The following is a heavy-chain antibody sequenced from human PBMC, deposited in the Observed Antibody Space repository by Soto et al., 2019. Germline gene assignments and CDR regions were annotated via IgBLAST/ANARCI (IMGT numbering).Heavy chain of an antibody. CDR2: INAGNGNT. V-gene: IGHV1-3*01. CDR3: ARDLQARRAVAWKEVDC. D-gene: IGHD6-19*01. J-gene: IGHJ4*02. CDR1: GYTFTSYD. Sequence: QVQLVQSGAEVKKPGASVKVSCKASGYTFTSYDMHWVRQAPGQRLEWMGWINAGNGNTKYSQKFQGRVAITRDTAASTAYLELSSRRSEDTAVYYCARDLQARRAVAWKEVDCWGQGTLVTVSS.